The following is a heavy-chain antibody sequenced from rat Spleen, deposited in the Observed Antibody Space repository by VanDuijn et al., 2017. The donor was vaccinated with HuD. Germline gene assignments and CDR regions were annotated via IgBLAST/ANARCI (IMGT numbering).Heavy chain of an antibody. Sequence: EVQLVESGGGLVQPGRSLKLSCAASGFTFSDFPMAWVRQAPVTGLEWVASISTSGGSTYYRDSVKGRFTISRDNAKSTLYLQMDSLRSEDTATYYCARHGGLRNWFAYWGQGTLVTVSS. CDR2: ISTSGGST. J-gene: IGHJ3*01. CDR1: GFTFSDFP. V-gene: IGHV5-25*01. CDR3: ARHGGLRNWFAY.